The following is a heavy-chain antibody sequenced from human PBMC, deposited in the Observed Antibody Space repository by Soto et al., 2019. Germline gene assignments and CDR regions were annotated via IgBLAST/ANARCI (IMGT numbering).Heavy chain of an antibody. V-gene: IGHV1-18*04. CDR2: ISAYNGNT. CDR1: GYTFTSYG. CDR3: ARDKGGTYDFWSGYYTGGNYYYGMDV. D-gene: IGHD3-3*01. Sequence: ASVKVSCKASGYTFTSYGISWVRQAPGQGLEWMGWISAYNGNTNYAQKLQGRVTMTTDTSTNTAYMELRSLRSDDTAVYYCARDKGGTYDFWSGYYTGGNYYYGMDVWDQGTTVTVSS. J-gene: IGHJ6*02.